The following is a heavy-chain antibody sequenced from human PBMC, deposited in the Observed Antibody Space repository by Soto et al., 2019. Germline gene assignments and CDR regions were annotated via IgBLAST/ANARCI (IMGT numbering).Heavy chain of an antibody. D-gene: IGHD3-10*01. J-gene: IGHJ4*02. CDR3: AKGGTVVRGVTLDY. V-gene: IGHV3-23*01. Sequence: EVQVLESGGGLAQPGGSLRLPCAASGFISSSYAMNWVRQAPGKGLEWVSAISASATSNTYYADSVKGRFTISRDNSKNTLYLQMNSLRAEDTAVYYCAKGGTVVRGVTLDYWGQGTLVSVSS. CDR2: ISASATSNT. CDR1: GFISSSYA.